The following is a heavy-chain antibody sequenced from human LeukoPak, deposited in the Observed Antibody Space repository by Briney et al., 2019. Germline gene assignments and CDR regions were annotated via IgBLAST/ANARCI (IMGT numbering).Heavy chain of an antibody. CDR2: MNPNSSNT. Sequence: ASVKVSCKASGYTFTSYDINWVRQATGQGLEWMGWMNPNSSNTGYAQKFQGRVTMTRNTSISTAYMELSSLRSEDTAVYYCARTDYYDSSGYYYVGSPYWGQGTLVTVSS. D-gene: IGHD3-22*01. CDR3: ARTDYYDSSGYYYVGSPY. V-gene: IGHV1-8*01. CDR1: GYTFTSYD. J-gene: IGHJ4*02.